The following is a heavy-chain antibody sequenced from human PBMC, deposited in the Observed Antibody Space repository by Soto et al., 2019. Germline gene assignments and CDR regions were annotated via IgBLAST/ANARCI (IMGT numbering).Heavy chain of an antibody. J-gene: IGHJ4*02. D-gene: IGHD3-22*01. CDR2: ISYDGTNK. CDR3: AKGGFYDSSGYYDYFDY. Sequence: GTMRLSCEASGFTFGSYGIHWVRQAPGKGLEWVATISYDGTNKYFADSVKGRFTISRDNSKKTLDLQMNSLRAEDTALYYCAKGGFYDSSGYYDYFDYWGQGTPVTVSS. V-gene: IGHV3-30*18. CDR1: GFTFGSYG.